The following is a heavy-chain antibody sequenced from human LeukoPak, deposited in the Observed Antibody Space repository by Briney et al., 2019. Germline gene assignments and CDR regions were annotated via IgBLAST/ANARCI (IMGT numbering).Heavy chain of an antibody. V-gene: IGHV4-61*01. D-gene: IGHD4-17*01. Sequence: SETLSLTCTVSGGSVSSGSYYWSWIRQPPGKGLEWIGYIYYSGSTNYNPSLKSRVTISVDTSKNQFSLKLSSVTAADTAVYYCARQGWGDYVWDYWGQGTLVTVSS. CDR3: ARQGWGDYVWDY. J-gene: IGHJ4*02. CDR1: GGSVSSGSYY. CDR2: IYYSGST.